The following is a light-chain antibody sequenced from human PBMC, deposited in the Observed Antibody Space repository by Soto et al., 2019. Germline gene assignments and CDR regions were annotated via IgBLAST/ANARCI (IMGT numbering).Light chain of an antibody. CDR3: SSYTGSSFYV. J-gene: IGLJ1*01. Sequence: QSALNQPPSVSGSPGQSVTISCTGTSSDVGSYNRVSWYQQPPGTAPKLMIYEVSNRPSGVPDRFSGSKSGNTASLTISGLQAEDEADYYCSSYTGSSFYVFGTGTKVTVL. CDR1: SSDVGSYNR. CDR2: EVS. V-gene: IGLV2-18*02.